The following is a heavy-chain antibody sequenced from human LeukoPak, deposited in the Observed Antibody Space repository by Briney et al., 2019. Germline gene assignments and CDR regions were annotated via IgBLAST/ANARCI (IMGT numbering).Heavy chain of an antibody. CDR2: ISGSGGST. Sequence: GGSLRLSCAASGFIFNNYGMSWVRQAPGKGLEWVSSISGSGGSTYYADSVKGRFTISRDNSKNTLLLQMNSLRAEDTAVYYCAKSRSGYYYKSFDPWGQGTLVTVSS. CDR3: AKSRSGYYYKSFDP. CDR1: GFIFNNYG. D-gene: IGHD3-22*01. V-gene: IGHV3-23*01. J-gene: IGHJ5*02.